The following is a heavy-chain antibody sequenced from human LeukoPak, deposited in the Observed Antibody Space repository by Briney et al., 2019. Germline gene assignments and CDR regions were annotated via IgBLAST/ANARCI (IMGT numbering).Heavy chain of an antibody. V-gene: IGHV1-69*05. CDR1: GGTFSSYA. J-gene: IGHJ5*02. D-gene: IGHD3-3*01. CDR2: IIPIFGTA. CDR3: AVRARFHRFLGLGGSFDP. Sequence: SVKVSCKASGGTFSSYAISWVRQAPGQGLEWMGGIIPIFGTANYAQKFQGRVTITTDESTSTAYMELSSLRSEDTAVYYCAVRARFHRFLGLGGSFDPWGQGTLVTVSS.